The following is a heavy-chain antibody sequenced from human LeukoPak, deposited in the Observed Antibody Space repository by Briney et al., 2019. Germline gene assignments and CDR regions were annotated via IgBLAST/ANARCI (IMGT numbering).Heavy chain of an antibody. CDR1: GGTFSSYA. Sequence: SVKVSCKASGGTFSSYAISWVRQAPGQGLEWMGGIIPIFDKPDYAQRFQGRVTITADESTGTVYLELRSLRSEDTAVYYCAREVPRYGDSYAFDIWGQGTMVTVSS. V-gene: IGHV1-69*13. D-gene: IGHD4-17*01. CDR2: IIPIFDKP. J-gene: IGHJ3*02. CDR3: AREVPRYGDSYAFDI.